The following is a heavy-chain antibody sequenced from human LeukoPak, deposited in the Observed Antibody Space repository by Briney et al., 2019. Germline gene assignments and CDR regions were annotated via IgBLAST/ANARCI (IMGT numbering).Heavy chain of an antibody. J-gene: IGHJ4*02. V-gene: IGHV4-39*01. CDR2: ISYSGTT. CDR3: ARHLTFRGVIITSHFDY. D-gene: IGHD3-10*01. CDR1: GGSISSRPYY. Sequence: SETLSLTCTVSGGSISSRPYYWGWVRQPPGKGLEWIGTISYSGTTYYNPSLKSRVTISVDTSKNQFSLKLSSVTAADTAVYYCARHLTFRGVIITSHFDYWGQGTLVTVSS.